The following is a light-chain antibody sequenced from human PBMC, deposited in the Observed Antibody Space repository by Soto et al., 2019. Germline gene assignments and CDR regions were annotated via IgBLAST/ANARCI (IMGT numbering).Light chain of an antibody. J-gene: IGLJ2*01. CDR2: AGS. Sequence: QSALTQPASVSGSPGQSITISCTGTSSDVGSYNLVSWYQQHPGKAPKLMIYAGSKRPSGVSNGFSGSKSGNTASLTISGLQAEDEADYYCSSYSRNRDVVFGGGTKLTVL. V-gene: IGLV2-23*01. CDR1: SSDVGSYNL. CDR3: SSYSRNRDVV.